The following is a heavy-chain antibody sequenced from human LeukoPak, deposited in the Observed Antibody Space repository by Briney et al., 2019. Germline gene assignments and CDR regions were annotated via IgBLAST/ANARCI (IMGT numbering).Heavy chain of an antibody. CDR2: NNHSGST. Sequence: SETLSLTCAVYGVSFSGYYWSGLPQPPGKGLEGFGENNHSGSTNYNPSLKSRVTISVDTSKNQFSLKVSSVTAAGTAVYYCARGLRRGITMVLGTAFDIWGQGTMVTVSS. J-gene: IGHJ3*02. CDR1: GVSFSGYY. D-gene: IGHD3-10*01. V-gene: IGHV4-34*01. CDR3: ARGLRRGITMVLGTAFDI.